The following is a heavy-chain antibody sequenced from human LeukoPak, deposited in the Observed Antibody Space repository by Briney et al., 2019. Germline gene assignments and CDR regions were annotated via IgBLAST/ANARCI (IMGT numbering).Heavy chain of an antibody. CDR3: ARYSGSFPGWLDP. CDR2: INPAGSQK. D-gene: IGHD1-26*01. Sequence: GGSLRLSCAASGLTFSSSWMNWVRQAPGKGLEWVANINPAGSQKDYVDSVKVRFTISRDNAKNSVFLQMNSLRAEDTAVYYCARYSGSFPGWLDPWGPGTLVTVSS. V-gene: IGHV3-7*01. CDR1: GLTFSSSW. J-gene: IGHJ5*02.